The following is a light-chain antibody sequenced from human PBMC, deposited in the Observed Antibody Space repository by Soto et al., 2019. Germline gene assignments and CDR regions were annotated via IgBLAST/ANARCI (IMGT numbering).Light chain of an antibody. Sequence: EIVITQSPATLSVSPGESATLSCRASQSVSNNYLAWYQQKPGQAPRLLIYGASNRATGIPDRFSGSGSGTDFTLTISRLEPEEFAVYYCQQYGSSGTVGQGTKVDIK. CDR1: QSVSNNY. CDR3: QQYGSSGT. CDR2: GAS. J-gene: IGKJ1*01. V-gene: IGKV3-20*01.